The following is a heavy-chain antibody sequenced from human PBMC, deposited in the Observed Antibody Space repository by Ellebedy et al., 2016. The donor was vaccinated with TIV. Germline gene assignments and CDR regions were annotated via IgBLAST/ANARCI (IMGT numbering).Heavy chain of an antibody. Sequence: GGSLRLXXAASGFTFSSYCMSWVRQAPGKGLEWVANIKQDGSEKYYVDSVKGRFTISRDNAKNSLYLQMNSLRAEDTAVYYCARGPYCSGGSCHLTEYYYYGMDVWGQGTTVTVSS. CDR1: GFTFSSYC. D-gene: IGHD2-15*01. V-gene: IGHV3-7*03. CDR3: ARGPYCSGGSCHLTEYYYYGMDV. CDR2: IKQDGSEK. J-gene: IGHJ6*02.